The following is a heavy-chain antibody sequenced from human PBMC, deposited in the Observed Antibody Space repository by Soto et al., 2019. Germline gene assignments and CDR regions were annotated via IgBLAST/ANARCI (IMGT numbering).Heavy chain of an antibody. CDR1: GFTFSSYA. D-gene: IGHD6-19*01. Sequence: GGSLRLSCAASGFTFSSYAMSWVRQAPGKGLEWVSAISGSGGSTYYADSVKGRFTISRDNSKNTLYLQMNSLRAEDTAVYYCAAPLQQWLVSLPFGYWGQGTLVTVSS. J-gene: IGHJ4*02. V-gene: IGHV3-23*01. CDR3: AAPLQQWLVSLPFGY. CDR2: ISGSGGST.